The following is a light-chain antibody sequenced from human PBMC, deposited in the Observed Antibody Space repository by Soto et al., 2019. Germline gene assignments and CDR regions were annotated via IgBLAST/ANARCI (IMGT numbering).Light chain of an antibody. J-gene: IGKJ2*01. CDR1: QEMDRW. CDR2: TAS. CDR3: LQSDTCPYT. Sequence: DIQMTQSPSSVSASVGDRVTISCRASQEMDRWLAWFHHKTGKAPKLLISTASSSKSGDPSRFSGRGAGTDFPLTIDSLQFEGFETYYGLQSDTCPYTFGLGTKLEI. V-gene: IGKV1D-12*01.